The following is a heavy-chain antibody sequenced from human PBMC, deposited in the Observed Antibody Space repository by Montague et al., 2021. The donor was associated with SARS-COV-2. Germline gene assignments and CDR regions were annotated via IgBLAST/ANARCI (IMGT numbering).Heavy chain of an antibody. D-gene: IGHD3-9*01. J-gene: IGHJ4*02. V-gene: IGHV4-59*13. CDR2: IYYSGST. Sequence: SETLSLTCTVSGGSMSSYYWSWIRHPPGKGLEWIGNIYYSGSTKXNPSLRSRVTIAVDRSKNQFSLKLRSVTAADTAVYYCARGYFDWLFSYWGQGTLVTVSS. CDR1: GGSMSSYY. CDR3: ARGYFDWLFSY.